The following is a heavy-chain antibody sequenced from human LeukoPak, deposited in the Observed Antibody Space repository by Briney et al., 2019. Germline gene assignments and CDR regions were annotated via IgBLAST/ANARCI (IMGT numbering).Heavy chain of an antibody. D-gene: IGHD2/OR15-2a*01. CDR3: TLSPNHSNTGDY. J-gene: IGHJ4*02. CDR1: GYSISSGYY. Sequence: SENLSLTCAVSGYSISSGYYWGWIRQPPGKGLEWIGSIYHSGSTYYNPSLKSRVTISVDTSKNQFSLKLSSVTAADTAVYYCTLSPNHSNTGDYWGQGTLVTVSS. CDR2: IYHSGST. V-gene: IGHV4-38-2*01.